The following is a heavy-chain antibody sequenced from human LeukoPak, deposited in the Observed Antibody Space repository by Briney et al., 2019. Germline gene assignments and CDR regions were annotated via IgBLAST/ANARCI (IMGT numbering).Heavy chain of an antibody. Sequence: PGGSLRLSCAASGFTFSSYAMSWVRQAPGKGLEWVSAISGSGGSTYYAASVKGRFTLSRENSRNTLYLQMNSLRAEDTAVYYCARDLHEYYFDYWGQGTLVTVSS. CDR3: ARDLHEYYFDY. V-gene: IGHV3-23*01. CDR2: ISGSGGST. CDR1: GFTFSSYA. J-gene: IGHJ4*02.